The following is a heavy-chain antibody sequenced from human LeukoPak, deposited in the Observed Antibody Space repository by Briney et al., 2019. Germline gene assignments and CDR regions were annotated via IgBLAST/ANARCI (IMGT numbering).Heavy chain of an antibody. CDR1: GFTFSSYA. D-gene: IGHD2-15*01. Sequence: PGGSLRLSCAASGFTFSSYAMSWVRQAPGKGLEWVSAISGSGGSTYYADSVKGRFTISRDNSKNTLYLQTNSLRAEDTAVYYCARYCGGASCYSGVDYWGQGTLVIVSS. CDR2: ISGSGGST. J-gene: IGHJ4*02. CDR3: ARYCGGASCYSGVDY. V-gene: IGHV3-23*01.